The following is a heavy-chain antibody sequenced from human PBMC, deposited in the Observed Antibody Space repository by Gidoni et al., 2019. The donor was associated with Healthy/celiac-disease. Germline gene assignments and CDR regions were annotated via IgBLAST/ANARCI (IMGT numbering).Heavy chain of an antibody. J-gene: IGHJ2*01. CDR1: GFTVSSNY. V-gene: IGHV3-66*02. Sequence: EVQLVESGGGLVQPGGSLRLSCAASGFTVSSNYMSWVRQAPGKGLEWVSVIYSGGSTYYADSVKGRFTISRDNSKNTLYLQMNSLRAEDTAVYYCARDYYYDSSGFDLWGRGTLVTVSS. CDR3: ARDYYYDSSGFDL. D-gene: IGHD3-22*01. CDR2: IYSGGST.